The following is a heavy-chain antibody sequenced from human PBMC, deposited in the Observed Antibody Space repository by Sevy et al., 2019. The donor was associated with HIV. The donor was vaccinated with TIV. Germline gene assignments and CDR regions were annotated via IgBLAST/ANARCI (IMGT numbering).Heavy chain of an antibody. D-gene: IGHD6-19*01. J-gene: IGHJ4*02. V-gene: IGHV3-30-3*01. Sequence: GGSLRLSCAASGFTFSSYAVHWVRQAPGKGLEWVAVISYDGSNNYYADSVKGRFTISRDNSKNTLYLQMNSLRTEDTAVYYCARDSWLVLDYWGQGTLVTVSS. CDR3: ARDSWLVLDY. CDR1: GFTFSSYA. CDR2: ISYDGSNN.